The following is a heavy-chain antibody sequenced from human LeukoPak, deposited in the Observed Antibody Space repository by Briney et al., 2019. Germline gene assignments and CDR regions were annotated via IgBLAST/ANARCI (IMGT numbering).Heavy chain of an antibody. CDR3: AKDDYGDYPSYFDY. Sequence: GGSLRLSCAASGFTFSSYSMNWVRQAPGKGLEWVSYISSDSSTIYYADSVKGRFTISRDNAEKSLYLQMNSLRAEDTAVYYCAKDDYGDYPSYFDYWGQGTLVTVSS. D-gene: IGHD4-17*01. V-gene: IGHV3-48*01. CDR2: ISSDSSTI. CDR1: GFTFSSYS. J-gene: IGHJ4*02.